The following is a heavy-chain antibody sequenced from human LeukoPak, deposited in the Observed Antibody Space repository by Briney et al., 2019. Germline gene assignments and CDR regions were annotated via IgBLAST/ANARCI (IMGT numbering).Heavy chain of an antibody. CDR3: ARAVLYSSGWSFDY. CDR2: IYYSGST. CDR1: GGSISSYY. J-gene: IGHJ4*02. Sequence: SETLSLTCTVSGGSISSYYWSWIRQPPGKGLEWIGYIYYSGSTNYNPSLKSRVTISVDTSKNQFSLKLSSVTAADTAVYYCARAVLYSSGWSFDYWGQRTLVTVSS. V-gene: IGHV4-59*01. D-gene: IGHD6-19*01.